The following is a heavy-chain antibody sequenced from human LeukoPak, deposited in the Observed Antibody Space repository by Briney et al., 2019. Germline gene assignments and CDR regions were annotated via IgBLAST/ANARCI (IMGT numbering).Heavy chain of an antibody. CDR3: ARDGYSTLDY. CDR2: ISGSGGST. Sequence: GRSLRLSCAASGFTFSGYTMHWVRQAPGKGLEWVSAISGSGGSTYYADSVKGRFTISRDNSKNTLYLQMNSLRAEDTAVYYCARDGYSTLDYWGQGTLVTVSS. CDR1: GFTFSGYT. D-gene: IGHD2-15*01. V-gene: IGHV3-23*01. J-gene: IGHJ4*02.